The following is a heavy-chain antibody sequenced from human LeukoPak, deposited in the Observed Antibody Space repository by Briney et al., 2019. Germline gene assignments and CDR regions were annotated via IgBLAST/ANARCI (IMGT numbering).Heavy chain of an antibody. CDR1: GFTFSSYW. D-gene: IGHD6-19*01. CDR2: IKQEGSEK. J-gene: IGHJ6*02. CDR3: ARGAGAVAGHYYYYGMDV. Sequence: GGSLRLSCAASGFTFSSYWMSWVRQAPGKGLDGVANIKQEGSEKYYVDSVKGRFTISRDNAKNSLYLQMNSLRAEDTAVYYCARGAGAVAGHYYYYGMDVWGQGTTVTVSS. V-gene: IGHV3-7*01.